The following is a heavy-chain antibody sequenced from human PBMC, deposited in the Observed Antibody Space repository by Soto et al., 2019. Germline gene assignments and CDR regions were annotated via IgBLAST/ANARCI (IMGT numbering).Heavy chain of an antibody. CDR1: GFMFSSNE. D-gene: IGHD3-10*01. CDR3: ARVRYYFDSVSASYFDY. CDR2: ISSSGHTM. V-gene: IGHV3-48*03. J-gene: IGHJ4*02. Sequence: EVQLVESGGGLVQPGGSLRLSCAASGFMFSSNEMNWVRQAPGKGLEWVSYISSSGHTMYYIESVKGRFTMSRDNAKNSLYLQMNSLRVEDTAVYYCARVRYYFDSVSASYFDYWGQGTLVTVSS.